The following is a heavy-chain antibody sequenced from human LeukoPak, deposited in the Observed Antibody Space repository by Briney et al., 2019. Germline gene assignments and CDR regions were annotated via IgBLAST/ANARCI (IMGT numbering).Heavy chain of an antibody. J-gene: IGHJ5*01. V-gene: IGHV3-13*01. D-gene: IGHD6-13*01. CDR1: GFTFSTYD. Sequence: GGSLRLSCAASGFTFSTYDMHWVRRAAGQPLEWVSGIAPADDSYYADSVKGRFTISREDAKNSLYLQMNNLTPGDTAVYYCARGGYRSSSTGIDSWGQGTLVIVST. CDR3: ARGGYRSSSTGIDS. CDR2: IAPADDS.